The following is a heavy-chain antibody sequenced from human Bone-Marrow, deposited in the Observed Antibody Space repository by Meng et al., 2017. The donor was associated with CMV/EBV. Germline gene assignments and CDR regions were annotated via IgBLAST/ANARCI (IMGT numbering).Heavy chain of an antibody. CDR2: INPNSGGT. J-gene: IGHJ4*02. CDR1: YTFTGYY. D-gene: IGHD3-22*01. CDR3: ARDPPSGYYDSSGYPYY. V-gene: IGHV1-2*02. Sequence: YTFTGYYMHGVRQAPGQGLEWMGWINPNSGGTNYAQKFQGRVTMTRDTSISTAYMELSRLRSDDTAVYYCARDPPSGYYDSSGYPYYWGQGTLVTVSS.